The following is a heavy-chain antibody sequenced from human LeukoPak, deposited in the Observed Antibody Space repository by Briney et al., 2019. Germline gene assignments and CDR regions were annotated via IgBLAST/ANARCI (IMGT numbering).Heavy chain of an antibody. J-gene: IGHJ6*02. V-gene: IGHV3-74*01. CDR1: GFTFSSYW. CDR3: ARAQMVAAAPGGYYYYYGMDV. Sequence: GGSLRLSFAASGFTFSSYWMHWFRQAPGKGLVWVSRINSDGRRTSYADSVKGRFTISRTNAKNTLYLQKNSLRAEDTAVYYCARAQMVAAAPGGYYYYYGMDVWGQGTTVTVSS. D-gene: IGHD6-13*01. CDR2: INSDGRRT.